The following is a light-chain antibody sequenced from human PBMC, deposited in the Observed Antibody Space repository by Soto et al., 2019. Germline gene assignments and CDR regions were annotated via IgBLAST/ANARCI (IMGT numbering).Light chain of an antibody. CDR1: QGISNY. CDR2: TAS. Sequence: DIQMTQSPSTLSDSVGDRVTITCRAGQGISNYLAWYQHKPGKFPKLLIYTASTLQSGVSSRFSGSGSGADFTLTISSLQPEDVATYYCQKYNSAPYTFGQGTRVGL. V-gene: IGKV1-27*01. J-gene: IGKJ5*01. CDR3: QKYNSAPYT.